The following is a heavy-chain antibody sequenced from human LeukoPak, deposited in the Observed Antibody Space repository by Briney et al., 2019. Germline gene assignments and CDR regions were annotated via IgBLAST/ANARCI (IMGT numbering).Heavy chain of an antibody. V-gene: IGHV4-59*11. D-gene: IGHD5-24*01. Sequence: PSETLSLTRTVSGGSISSHYWSWIRQPPGKGLEWIGYIYYSGSTNYNPSLKSRVTISVDTSKNQFSLKLSSVTAADTAVYYCARVNRDGVGFDIWGQGTMVTVSS. CDR2: IYYSGST. CDR3: ARVNRDGVGFDI. CDR1: GGSISSHY. J-gene: IGHJ3*02.